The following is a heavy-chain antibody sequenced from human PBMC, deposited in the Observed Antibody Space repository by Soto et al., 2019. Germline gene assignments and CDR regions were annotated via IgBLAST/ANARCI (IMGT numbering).Heavy chain of an antibody. D-gene: IGHD3-10*01. Sequence: ASVKVSFKASGYTFTGHYMQWVRQAPGQGLEWMGCINPNSGGTSCAQKFQGRVNMTRDTSISTAYMELSRLRSDDTAVYYCARGGSGDYYYDHGMDVWGQGTTVTDSS. V-gene: IGHV1-2*02. CDR3: ARGGSGDYYYDHGMDV. CDR1: GYTFTGHY. J-gene: IGHJ6*02. CDR2: INPNSGGT.